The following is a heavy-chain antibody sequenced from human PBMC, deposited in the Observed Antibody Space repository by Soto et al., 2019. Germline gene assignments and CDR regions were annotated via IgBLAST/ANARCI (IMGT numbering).Heavy chain of an antibody. J-gene: IGHJ1*01. V-gene: IGHV3-23*01. Sequence: PGGSLRLSCAVSGFTFSSYALRWVRQAPGQGLEWVSAISGSGGSTYYADSVKGRFTISRDNSKNTLYLQMNSLRAEDTAVYYCAPAPITMVRVVIIPFAEYFQHWGQGTLVTVPQ. CDR2: ISGSGGST. CDR3: APAPITMVRVVIIPFAEYFQH. CDR1: GFTFSSYA. D-gene: IGHD3-10*01.